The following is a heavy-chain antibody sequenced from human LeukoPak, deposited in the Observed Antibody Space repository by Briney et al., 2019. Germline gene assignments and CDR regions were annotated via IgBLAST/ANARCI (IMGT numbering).Heavy chain of an antibody. CDR2: ISGSGGST. J-gene: IGHJ4*02. V-gene: IGHV3-23*01. Sequence: PGGSLRLSCAASGFTFSSYAMSWVRQAPGKGLEGVSAISGSGGSTYYADSVKGRFTISRDNSKTTLYLQMNSLRAEDTAVYYCAKDFSPDSSGYYYSGNFDYWGQGTLVTVSS. D-gene: IGHD3-22*01. CDR1: GFTFSSYA. CDR3: AKDFSPDSSGYYYSGNFDY.